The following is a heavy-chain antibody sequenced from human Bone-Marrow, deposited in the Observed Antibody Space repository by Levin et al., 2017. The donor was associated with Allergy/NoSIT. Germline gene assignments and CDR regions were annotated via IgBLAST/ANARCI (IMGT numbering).Heavy chain of an antibody. V-gene: IGHV4-38-2*02. J-gene: IGHJ4*02. CDR2: IDQSGNT. Sequence: SQTLSLTCNVSGASIGRGNYYWIRQPPGKGLEWIGSIDQSGNTYYNPSLKSRVTISVDTSKNQFSLRLTSVTAADTAVYYCARTLGYCSGDGCYYYFDYWGQGTLVTVSS. CDR1: GASIGRGNY. D-gene: IGHD2-15*01. CDR3: ARTLGYCSGDGCYYYFDY.